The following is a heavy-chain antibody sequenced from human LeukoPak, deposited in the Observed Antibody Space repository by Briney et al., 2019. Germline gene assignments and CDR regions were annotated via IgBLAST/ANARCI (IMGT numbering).Heavy chain of an antibody. CDR2: IYYSGST. CDR1: GGSISSNSFY. CDR3: ARVGSQGFDY. D-gene: IGHD1-26*01. J-gene: IGHJ4*02. V-gene: IGHV4-39*07. Sequence: PSETLSLTCTVSGGSISSNSFYWGWIRQPPGKGLEWIGSIYYSGSTNYNPSLKSRVTISVDTSKNQFSLKLSSVTAADTAVYYCARVGSQGFDYWGQGTLVTVSS.